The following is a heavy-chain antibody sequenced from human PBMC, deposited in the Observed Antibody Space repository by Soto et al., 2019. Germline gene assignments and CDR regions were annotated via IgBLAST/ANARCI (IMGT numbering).Heavy chain of an antibody. CDR3: ARTGSLYSRDFMDV. D-gene: IGHD2-21*01. V-gene: IGHV4-34*01. CDR1: GGSFSGYY. J-gene: IGHJ6*02. Sequence: SETLSLTCAVYGGSFSGYYWSWIRQPPGKGLEWIGEINHSGSTNYNPSLKSRVTISVDTSKNQFSLKLSSVTAADTAVYYCARTGSLYSRDFMDVWGQGTTVTVSS. CDR2: INHSGST.